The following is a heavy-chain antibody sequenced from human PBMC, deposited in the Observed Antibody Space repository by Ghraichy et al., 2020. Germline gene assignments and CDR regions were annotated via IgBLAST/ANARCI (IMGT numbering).Heavy chain of an antibody. Sequence: SETLSLTCTVSGGSISSGGYYWSWIRQHPGKGLEWIGYIYYSGSTYYNPSLKSRVTISVDTSKNQFSLKLSSVTAADTAVYYCARDYGAQLPPYYYYGMDVWGQGTTVTVSS. D-gene: IGHD2-2*01. J-gene: IGHJ6*02. V-gene: IGHV4-31*03. CDR1: GGSISSGGYY. CDR2: IYYSGST. CDR3: ARDYGAQLPPYYYYGMDV.